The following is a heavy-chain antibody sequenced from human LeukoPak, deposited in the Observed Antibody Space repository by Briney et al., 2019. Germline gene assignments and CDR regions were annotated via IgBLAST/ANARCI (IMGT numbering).Heavy chain of an antibody. J-gene: IGHJ4*02. CDR2: ISSSGSTK. Sequence: PGGPLRLSCAASGFTFSSYEMNWVRQAPGKGLEWLSYISSSGSTKYHADSVKGRFTISRDNAKNSLYLQMNSLRAEDTAVYYCARQGDYDLDYWGQGTLVTVSS. CDR1: GFTFSSYE. V-gene: IGHV3-48*03. D-gene: IGHD4-17*01. CDR3: ARQGDYDLDY.